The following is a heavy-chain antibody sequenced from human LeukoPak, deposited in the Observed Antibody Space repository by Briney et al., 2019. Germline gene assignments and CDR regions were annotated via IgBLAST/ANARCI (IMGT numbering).Heavy chain of an antibody. CDR3: ARDLNWETY. Sequence: PGGSLRLSCAASGFTFSSYTMNWVRQAPGKGLEWVSSITRSSNFIYYADSVKGRFTISRDNAKNSLYLQMSSLRAEDTAVYYCARDLNWETYWGQGTLVSVSS. V-gene: IGHV3-21*01. CDR2: ITRSSNFI. CDR1: GFTFSSYT. J-gene: IGHJ4*02. D-gene: IGHD7-27*01.